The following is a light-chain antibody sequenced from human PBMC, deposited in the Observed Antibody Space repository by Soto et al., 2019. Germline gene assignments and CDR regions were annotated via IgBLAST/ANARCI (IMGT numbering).Light chain of an antibody. CDR1: SSNIGSNT. J-gene: IGLJ3*02. Sequence: QAVVTQPPSASGTPGQRVTISCSGSSSNIGSNTANWYQHLPGSAPKLLIYSNNQRPSGVPGRFSGSKSGTSASLAISGLQSEDEADYYCAAWDDSLNGWVFGGGTKLTVL. CDR3: AAWDDSLNGWV. V-gene: IGLV1-44*01. CDR2: SNN.